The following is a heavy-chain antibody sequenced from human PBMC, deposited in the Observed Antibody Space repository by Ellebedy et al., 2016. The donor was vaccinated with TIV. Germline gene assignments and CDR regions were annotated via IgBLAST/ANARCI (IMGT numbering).Heavy chain of an antibody. J-gene: IGHJ4*02. V-gene: IGHV4-39*07. CDR1: GDSISSISYY. CDR2: IDYSGGT. D-gene: IGHD3-9*01. Sequence: SETLSLXCTVSGDSISSISYYWGWLRQPPGKGLEWIGSIDYSGGTYYNPSLKSRVTMSVDTSKNQFSLNLSSVTAADTAVYYCATILTGYYHYWGQGTLVTVSS. CDR3: ATILTGYYHY.